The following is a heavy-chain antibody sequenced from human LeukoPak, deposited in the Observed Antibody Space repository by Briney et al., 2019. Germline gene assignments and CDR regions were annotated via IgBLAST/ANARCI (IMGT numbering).Heavy chain of an antibody. V-gene: IGHV3-48*01. CDR2: ISSSSSTI. CDR1: GFTFSSYS. D-gene: IGHD3-9*01. CDR3: ARDRGNYVIVAFDI. Sequence: PGGSLRLSCAASGFTFSSYSMNWVRQAPGKGLEWVSYISSSSSTIYYADSVKGRFTISRDNSKNTLYLQMNSLRAEDTAVYYCARDRGNYVIVAFDIWGQGTMVTVSS. J-gene: IGHJ3*02.